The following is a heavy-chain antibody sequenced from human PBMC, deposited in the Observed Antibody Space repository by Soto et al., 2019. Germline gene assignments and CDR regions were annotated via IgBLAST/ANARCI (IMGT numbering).Heavy chain of an antibody. CDR1: GGTFSSYA. V-gene: IGHV1-69*06. Sequence: GASVKVSCKASGGTFSSYAISWVRQAPGQGLEWMGGIIPIFGTANYAQKFQGRVTITADKSTSTAYMELSSLGSEDTAVYYCARVVPAAPPGVVVVVAARGWFDPWGQGTLVTVSS. J-gene: IGHJ5*02. CDR3: ARVVPAAPPGVVVVVAARGWFDP. D-gene: IGHD2-15*01. CDR2: IIPIFGTA.